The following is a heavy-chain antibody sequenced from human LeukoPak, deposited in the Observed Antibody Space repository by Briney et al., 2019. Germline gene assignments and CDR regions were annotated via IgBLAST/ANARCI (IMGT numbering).Heavy chain of an antibody. Sequence: PGGSLRLSCVASGFNLWTYAMSWVRQAPGKGLEWASSLSGSGGYPYYADSVKGRFTISRDKSKNTLYLQMNDLRAEDTALYFCAKNLDPLMVPDYWGQGTLVAVSS. CDR2: LSGSGGYP. J-gene: IGHJ4*02. V-gene: IGHV3-23*01. D-gene: IGHD2-8*01. CDR1: GFNLWTYA. CDR3: AKNLDPLMVPDY.